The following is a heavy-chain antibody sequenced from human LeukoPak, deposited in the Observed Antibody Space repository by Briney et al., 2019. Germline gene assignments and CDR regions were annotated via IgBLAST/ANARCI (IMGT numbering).Heavy chain of an antibody. J-gene: IGHJ6*02. CDR1: GFTLSSYW. CDR2: IKQDGSEK. CDR3: ARDSSGWYPDYYYGMDV. Sequence: GGSLRLSCAASGFTLSSYWMSWVRQAPGKGLEWVANIKQDGSEKYYVDSVKGRFTISRDNAKNSLYLQMNSLRAEDTAVYYCARDSSGWYPDYYYGMDVWGQGTTVTVSS. V-gene: IGHV3-7*04. D-gene: IGHD6-19*01.